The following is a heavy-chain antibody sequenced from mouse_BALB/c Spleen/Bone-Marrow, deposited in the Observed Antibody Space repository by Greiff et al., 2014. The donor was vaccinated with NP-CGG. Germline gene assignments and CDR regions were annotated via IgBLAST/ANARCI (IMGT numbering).Heavy chain of an antibody. D-gene: IGHD1-1*01. V-gene: IGHV5-17*02. CDR3: ARRYYGSSFSYFDY. CDR1: GFTFSSFG. CDR2: ISSGSSTI. J-gene: IGHJ2*01. Sequence: EVKLVESGGGLVQPGGSRKLSCAASGFTFSSFGVHWVRQAPEKGLEWVAYISSGSSTIYYTDTVKGRFTISRDNPKNTLFLQMTSLRSEDTAMYYCARRYYGSSFSYFDYWGQGTTLTVSS.